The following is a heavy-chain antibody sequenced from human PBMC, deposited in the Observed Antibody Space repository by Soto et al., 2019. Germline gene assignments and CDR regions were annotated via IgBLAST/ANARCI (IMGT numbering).Heavy chain of an antibody. J-gene: IGHJ4*02. V-gene: IGHV4-34*01. CDR1: GGSFSGYY. CDR2: INHSGST. CDR3: ARGPNPQGDNWNYRHFDY. Sequence: PSETLSLTCAVYGGSFSGYYWSWIRQPPGKGLEWIGEINHSGSTNYNPSLKSRVTISVDTSKNQFSLKLSSVTAADTAVYYCARGPNPQGDNWNYRHFDYWVQGTLVTVSA. D-gene: IGHD1-7*01.